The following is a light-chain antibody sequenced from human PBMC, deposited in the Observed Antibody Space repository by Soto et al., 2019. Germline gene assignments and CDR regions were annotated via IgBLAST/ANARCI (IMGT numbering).Light chain of an antibody. CDR3: SSYAGSNNVV. CDR1: SSDVGGYNY. V-gene: IGLV2-8*01. J-gene: IGLJ2*01. Sequence: QSVLTQPPSASGSPAQSVTISCTGTSSDVGGYNYVSWYQQHPGKAPKLMIYEVSKRPSGVPDRFSGPKSGNTASLTVSGLQAEDEADYYCSSYAGSNNVVFGGGTKLTVL. CDR2: EVS.